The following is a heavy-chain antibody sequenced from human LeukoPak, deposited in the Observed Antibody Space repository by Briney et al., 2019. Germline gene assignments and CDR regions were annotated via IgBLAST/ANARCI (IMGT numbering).Heavy chain of an antibody. J-gene: IGHJ4*02. CDR2: INPSGGST. Sequence: ASVKVSCKASGYTFTSYYMHWVRQAPGQGLEWMGIINPSGGSTSYAQKFQGRVTMTRDTSTSTVYMELSGLRSEDTAVYYCARDLPPKYGSGSYYQYDYWGQGTLVTVSS. V-gene: IGHV1-46*01. CDR1: GYTFTSYY. D-gene: IGHD3-10*01. CDR3: ARDLPPKYGSGSYYQYDY.